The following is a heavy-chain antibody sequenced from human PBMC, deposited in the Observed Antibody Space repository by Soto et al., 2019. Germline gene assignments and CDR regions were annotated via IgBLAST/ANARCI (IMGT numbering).Heavy chain of an antibody. V-gene: IGHV4-59*08. CDR3: ARHSYPVY. D-gene: IGHD3-16*02. CDR1: GGSISPYY. CDR2: IYYNGIT. J-gene: IGHJ4*02. Sequence: SETLSLTCTVSGGSISPYYWSWIRQPPGKALEWIGYIYYNGITHYNPSLKSRVTFSVDTSKNQFSLKLNSVTAADTAVYYCARHSYPVYWGQGTLVTVSS.